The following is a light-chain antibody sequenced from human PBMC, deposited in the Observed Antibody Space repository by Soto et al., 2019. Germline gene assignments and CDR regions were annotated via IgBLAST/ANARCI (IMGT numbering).Light chain of an antibody. CDR3: CSYTRTSNHYF. CDR2: EVR. Sequence: QSVLTQPASVSGSPGQSITISCTGTSSDIGGYDYVSWYQQRPGKAPKLMIYEVRYRPSGVYNRFSGSKSGNTASLTISGLQAEDEADYYCCSYTRTSNHYFFGSGTNVTVL. CDR1: SSDIGGYDY. J-gene: IGLJ1*01. V-gene: IGLV2-14*01.